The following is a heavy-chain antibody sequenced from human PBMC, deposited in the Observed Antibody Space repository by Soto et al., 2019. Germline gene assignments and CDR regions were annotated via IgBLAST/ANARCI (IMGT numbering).Heavy chain of an antibody. J-gene: IGHJ4*01. CDR2: IYHGGTT. CDR3: ARVHVMVVAGSTFDY. D-gene: IGHD6-19*01. Sequence: SETLCVTCTFSVYSISIGSYWAWIRQPPVKGPEWIASIYHGGTTFYNPSLKSRITISVDTSNNQFSLKLTSVTAADTAVYYCARVHVMVVAGSTFDYWGHGTMVTVSS. V-gene: IGHV4-38-2*02. CDR1: VYSISIGSY.